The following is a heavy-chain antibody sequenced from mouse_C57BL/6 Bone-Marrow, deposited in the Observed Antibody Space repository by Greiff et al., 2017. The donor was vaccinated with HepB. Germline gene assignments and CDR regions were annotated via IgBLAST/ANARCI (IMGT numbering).Heavy chain of an antibody. CDR1: GFNIKDDY. D-gene: IGHD3-2*02. V-gene: IGHV14-4*01. J-gene: IGHJ2*01. CDR3: TELRLNY. Sequence: EVQLQQSGAELVRPGASIKLSCTASGFNIKDDYMHWVKQRPEQGLEWIGWIDPENGDTEYASKFQGKATITADTSSNTAYLQLSSLTSEDTAVYYCTELRLNYWGQGTTLTVSS. CDR2: IDPENGDT.